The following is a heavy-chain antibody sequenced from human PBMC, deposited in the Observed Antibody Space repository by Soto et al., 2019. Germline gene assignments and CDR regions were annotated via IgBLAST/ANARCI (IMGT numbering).Heavy chain of an antibody. CDR2: MNPNSGNT. J-gene: IGHJ5*02. V-gene: IGHV1-8*01. CDR1: GDTFTSYE. Sequence: ASVKVSCKSSGDTFTSYEINWVRQATGQGLEWMGWMNPNSGNTGYAQKFQGRVTMTRNTSISTGYMELSSLRSEDTAMYYCARLGYCSGGSCRRGNWFDPWGQGTLVTVSS. D-gene: IGHD2-15*01. CDR3: ARLGYCSGGSCRRGNWFDP.